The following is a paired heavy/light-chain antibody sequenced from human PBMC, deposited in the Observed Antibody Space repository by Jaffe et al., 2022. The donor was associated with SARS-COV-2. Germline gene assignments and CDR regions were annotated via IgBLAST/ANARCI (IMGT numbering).Light chain of an antibody. V-gene: IGLV2-14*01. CDR3: SSYTSSSNHV. CDR2: EVS. J-gene: IGLJ1*01. Sequence: QSALTQPASVSGSPGQSITISCTGTSSDVGGYNYVSWYQQHPGKAPKLMIYEVSNRPSGVSNRFSGSKSGNTASLTISGLQAEDEADYYCSSYTSSSNHVFGTGTKVTVL. CDR1: SSDVGGYNY.
Heavy chain of an antibody. CDR3: ARHREPGFEPYYYYGMDV. J-gene: IGHJ6*02. V-gene: IGHV4-59*08. CDR2: IYYSGST. Sequence: QVQLQESGPGLVKPSETLSLTCTVSGGSISSYYWSWIRQPPGKGLEWIGYIYYSGSTNYNPSLKSRVTISVDTSKNQFSLKLSSVTAADTAVYYCARHREPGFEPYYYYGMDVWGQGTTVTVSS. D-gene: IGHD1-26*01. CDR1: GGSISSYY.